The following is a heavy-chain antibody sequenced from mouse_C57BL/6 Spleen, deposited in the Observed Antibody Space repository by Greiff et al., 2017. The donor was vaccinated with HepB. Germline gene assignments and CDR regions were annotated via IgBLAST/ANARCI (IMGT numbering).Heavy chain of an antibody. CDR2: IHPNSGST. D-gene: IGHD1-1*01. CDR3: AREASTVDAMDY. V-gene: IGHV1-64*01. CDR1: GYTFTSYW. J-gene: IGHJ4*01. Sequence: QVQLQQPGAELVKPGASVKLSCKASGYTFTSYWMHWVKQRPGQGLEWIGMIHPNSGSTNYNEKFKSKATLTVDKSSSTAYMQLSSLTSEDSAVYYCAREASTVDAMDYWGQGTSVTVSS.